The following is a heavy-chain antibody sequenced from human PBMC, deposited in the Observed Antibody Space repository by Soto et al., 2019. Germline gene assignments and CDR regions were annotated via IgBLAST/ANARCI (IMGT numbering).Heavy chain of an antibody. V-gene: IGHV3-15*01. CDR3: ITNSVTNFYYYGMEV. CDR2: IKTNIDGGRI. CDR1: GFTFSNGW. Sequence: EVQLVESGGGLVKPGGSLRLSCEGSGFTFSNGWMTWVRQAPGKGLEWVGRIKTNIDGGRIDYAAPVKGRFTISRDDSKNTLYLQMNSLKTEDTAVYYCITNSVTNFYYYGMEVWGLGTTVTVSS. J-gene: IGHJ6*02.